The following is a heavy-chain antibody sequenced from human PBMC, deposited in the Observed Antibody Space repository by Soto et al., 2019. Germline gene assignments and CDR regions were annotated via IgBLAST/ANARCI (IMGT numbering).Heavy chain of an antibody. Sequence: QVQLVESGGGVVQPGRSLRLSCAASGFTFSSYAMHWVRQAPGKGLEWVAVISYDGSNKYYADSVKGRFTISRDNSKNPLYLQINSLRSEDTALYYCARVPAAFRAAAGTYYYYGMDVWGQGTTVTVSS. D-gene: IGHD6-13*01. J-gene: IGHJ6*02. CDR3: ARVPAAFRAAAGTYYYYGMDV. CDR2: ISYDGSNK. CDR1: GFTFSSYA. V-gene: IGHV3-30-3*01.